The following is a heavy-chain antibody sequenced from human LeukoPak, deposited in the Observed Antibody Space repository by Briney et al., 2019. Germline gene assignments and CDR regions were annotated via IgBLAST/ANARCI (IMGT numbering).Heavy chain of an antibody. V-gene: IGHV4-30-4*01. D-gene: IGHD5-18*01. J-gene: IGHJ5*02. CDR2: IYYSGNT. Sequence: PSQTLSLTCTFSGGSILSGDYYWRWIRQPPGKGLEWIGYIYYSGNTYYNPSLKSRVTISVDTSKNQFSLKLSSVTAADTAVYYCARDYSYNGVGWFDPWGQGTLVTVSS. CDR1: GGSILSGDYY. CDR3: ARDYSYNGVGWFDP.